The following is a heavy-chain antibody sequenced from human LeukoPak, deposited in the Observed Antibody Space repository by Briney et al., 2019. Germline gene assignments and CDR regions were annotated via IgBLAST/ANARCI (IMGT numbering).Heavy chain of an antibody. CDR3: ARDGLTGRTDGTLDH. D-gene: IGHD1-20*01. CDR2: ILYDGSKK. Sequence: PGRSLRLSCVASGFTFSHYSLHWVRQAPGKGLEWVTLILYDGSKKYYTDSVRGRFTISRDDSKNTLYLQMNSLRPEDTAIYYSARDGLTGRTDGTLDHWGQGTLVTVSS. J-gene: IGHJ4*02. CDR1: GFTFSHYS. V-gene: IGHV3-30-3*01.